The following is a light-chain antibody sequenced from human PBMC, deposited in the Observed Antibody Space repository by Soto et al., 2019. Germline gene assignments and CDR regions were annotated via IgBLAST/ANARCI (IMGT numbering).Light chain of an antibody. CDR1: QSVSSSY. Sequence: VLTQSPGTLSLSPGERATLSCRASQSVSSSYLAWYQQKPGQAPRLLIYGASNRATGIPDRFSGSGAGTDFTLTISRLEPEDFAVYYCQQYGSSPVFGQGTKVDIK. J-gene: IGKJ1*01. V-gene: IGKV3-20*01. CDR3: QQYGSSPV. CDR2: GAS.